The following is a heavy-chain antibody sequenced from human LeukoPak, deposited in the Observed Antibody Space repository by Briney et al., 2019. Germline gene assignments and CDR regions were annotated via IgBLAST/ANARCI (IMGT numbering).Heavy chain of an antibody. CDR2: IYYSGST. CDR1: GGSISSHY. V-gene: IGHV4-59*11. Sequence: SETLSLTCTVSGGSISSHYWSWIRQPPGKGLEWIGYIYYSGSTNYNPSLKSRVTLSVDTSKNQFSLKLSSVTAADTAVYYCARDLARKGAFDIWGQGTMVTVSS. CDR3: ARDLARKGAFDI. J-gene: IGHJ3*02.